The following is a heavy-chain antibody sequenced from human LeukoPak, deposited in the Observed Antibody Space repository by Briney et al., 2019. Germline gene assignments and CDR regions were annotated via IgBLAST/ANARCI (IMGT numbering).Heavy chain of an antibody. CDR1: GYTFTGYY. J-gene: IGHJ5*02. CDR3: ARIGGGYCSGGSCYSNWFDP. CDR2: INPNSGGT. Sequence: ASVKVSCKASGYTFTGYYMHWARQAPGQGLEWMGWINPNSGGTSYAQKFQGRVTMTRDTSIGTAYMELSRLRSDDTAVYYCARIGGGYCSGGSCYSNWFDPWGQGTLVTVSS. D-gene: IGHD2-15*01. V-gene: IGHV1-2*02.